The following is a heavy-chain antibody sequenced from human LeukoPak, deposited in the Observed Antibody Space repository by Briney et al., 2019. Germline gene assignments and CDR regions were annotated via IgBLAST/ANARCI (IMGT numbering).Heavy chain of an antibody. Sequence: SETLSLTCTVSGGSITSGNYFWGWIRQPPGKGLEWIGTIYYSGNTNYNPSLKSRVTISVDTSKNQFSLKLSSVTAADTAVYYCARHRIPAALASAFDYWGQGTLVTVSS. D-gene: IGHD2-2*01. CDR2: IYYSGNT. V-gene: IGHV4-39*01. J-gene: IGHJ4*02. CDR3: ARHRIPAALASAFDY. CDR1: GGSITSGNYF.